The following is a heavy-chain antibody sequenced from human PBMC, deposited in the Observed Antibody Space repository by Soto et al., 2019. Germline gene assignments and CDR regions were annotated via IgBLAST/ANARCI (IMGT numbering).Heavy chain of an antibody. V-gene: IGHV3-23*01. J-gene: IGHJ3*02. CDR2: INGNGGSI. D-gene: IGHD3-9*01. Sequence: PGGSLRLSCAASGFTFSRYAMSWVRQAPGKGLEWVSSINGNGGSIDYADSMKGRFTISRDNSKNSLYLQMNSLRAEDTAVYYCAVGGYYDILTLVAAFDIWGQGTMVTVSS. CDR1: GFTFSRYA. CDR3: AVGGYYDILTLVAAFDI.